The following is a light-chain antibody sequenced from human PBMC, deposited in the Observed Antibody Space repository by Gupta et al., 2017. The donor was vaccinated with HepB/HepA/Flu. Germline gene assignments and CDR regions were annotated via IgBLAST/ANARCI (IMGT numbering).Light chain of an antibody. V-gene: IGLV2-23*02. CDR2: EVS. CDR3: CSYAGSQTYV. J-gene: IGLJ1*01. Sequence: QSALTQPASMSGSPGQSIAISCTGISSDVGSYDLVSWYQHHPGKAPKVMIYEVSKRPSGVSNRFSGSKAGNTASLTISWLQAEDEADYYCCSYAGSQTYVFGTGTKVTVL. CDR1: SSDVGSYDL.